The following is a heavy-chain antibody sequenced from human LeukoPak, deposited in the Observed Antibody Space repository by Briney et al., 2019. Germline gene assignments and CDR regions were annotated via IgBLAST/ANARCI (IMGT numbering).Heavy chain of an antibody. CDR3: ARVLHKRNYDSSTYYGY. CDR1: GFTFSDYY. J-gene: IGHJ4*02. Sequence: GGSLRLSCAASGFTFSDYYMSWIRQAPGKGLEWVSYISSSSSTIYYADSVKGRFTISRDNAKNSLYLQMSSLRAEDTAVYYCARVLHKRNYDSSTYYGYWGQGTLVTVSS. V-gene: IGHV3-11*04. CDR2: ISSSSSTI. D-gene: IGHD3-22*01.